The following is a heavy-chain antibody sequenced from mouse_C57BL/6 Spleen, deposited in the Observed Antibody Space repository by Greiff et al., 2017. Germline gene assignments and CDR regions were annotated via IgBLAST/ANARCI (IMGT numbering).Heavy chain of an antibody. CDR3: TTRGYYGSSYPWFAY. J-gene: IGHJ3*01. V-gene: IGHV5-9*01. CDR1: GFTFSSYT. D-gene: IGHD1-1*01. CDR2: ISGGGGNT. Sequence: EVQRVESGGGLVKPGGSLKLSCAASGFTFSSYTMSWVRQTPEKRLEWVATISGGGGNTYYPDSVKGRFTISRDNAKNTLYLQMSSLRSEDTAFYYCTTRGYYGSSYPWFAYWGQGTLVTVSA.